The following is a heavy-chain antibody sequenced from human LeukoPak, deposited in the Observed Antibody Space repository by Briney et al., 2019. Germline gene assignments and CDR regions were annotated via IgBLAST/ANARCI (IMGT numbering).Heavy chain of an antibody. D-gene: IGHD3-3*01. J-gene: IGHJ4*02. V-gene: IGHV4-34*01. CDR2: INHSGST. Sequence: SETLSLTCAVYTGSFSGYYWSWIRQPPGKGLEWIGEINHSGSTNYNPSLKSRVTISVDTSKNQFSLKLSSVTAADTAVYYCARGPPRDYDFWSGGQGTLVTVSS. CDR3: ARGPPRDYDFWS. CDR1: TGSFSGYY.